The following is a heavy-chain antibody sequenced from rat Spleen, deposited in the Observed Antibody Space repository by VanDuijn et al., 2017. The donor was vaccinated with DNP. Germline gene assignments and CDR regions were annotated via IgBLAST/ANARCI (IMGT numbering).Heavy chain of an antibody. CDR2: ITNSGDRT. CDR3: ARHGEVHLRYAMDA. CDR1: GYTFDNYW. J-gene: IGHJ4*01. V-gene: IGHV5-31*01. Sequence: EVQLVESEGDLVQPGRSLRVSCVASGYTFDNYWMTWIRQVPGRGLEWVASITNSGDRTYYPDSVKGRFTISRDNAKDTLYLQMNSVGSEDTDTYYCARHGEVHLRYAMDAWGQGTSVTVSS. D-gene: IGHD1-5*01.